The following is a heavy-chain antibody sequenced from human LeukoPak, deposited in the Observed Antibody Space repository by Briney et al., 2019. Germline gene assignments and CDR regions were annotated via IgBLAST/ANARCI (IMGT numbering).Heavy chain of an antibody. CDR1: GYSVTNNW. J-gene: IGHJ4*02. D-gene: IGHD6-19*01. CDR3: ARHPSYTSGWPLDY. V-gene: IGHV5-51*01. Sequence: GESLKISCKGSGYSVTNNWIGWVRQMPGRGLEWMGIIYPDDSDTRYSPSFQGQDTISADKSINTAYLQWSSLKASDTAMYYCARHPSYTSGWPLDYWGQGTLVTVSS. CDR2: IYPDDSDT.